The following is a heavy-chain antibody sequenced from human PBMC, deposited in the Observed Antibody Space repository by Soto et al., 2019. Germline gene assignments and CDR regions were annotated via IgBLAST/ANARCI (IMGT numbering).Heavy chain of an antibody. J-gene: IGHJ6*02. Sequence: ASVKVSCKASGYTFTGYYMHWVRQAPGQGLEWMGWINPNSGGTNYAQKFQGWVTMTRDTSISTAYMELSRLRSDDTAVCYCARGGAVAGYYYYGMDVWGQGTTVTVSS. D-gene: IGHD6-19*01. CDR1: GYTFTGYY. V-gene: IGHV1-2*04. CDR3: ARGGAVAGYYYYGMDV. CDR2: INPNSGGT.